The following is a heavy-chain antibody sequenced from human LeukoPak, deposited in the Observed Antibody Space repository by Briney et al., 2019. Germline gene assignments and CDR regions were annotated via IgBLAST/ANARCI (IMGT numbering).Heavy chain of an antibody. CDR2: IYTSGTT. V-gene: IGHV4-39*07. D-gene: IGHD4-17*01. J-gene: IGHJ4*02. CDR1: SGSISSSSYY. Sequence: SSETLSLTCTASSGSISSSSYYWGWIRQPPGKGLEWIGRIYTSGTTHYNPSLKSRVTMSVDTSKNQFSLKLSSVTAADTAVYYCARLSTVTTSFDYWGQGTLVTVSS. CDR3: ARLSTVTTSFDY.